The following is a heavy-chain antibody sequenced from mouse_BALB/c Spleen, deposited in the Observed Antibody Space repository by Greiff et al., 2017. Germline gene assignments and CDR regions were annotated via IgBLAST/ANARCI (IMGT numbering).Heavy chain of an antibody. CDR3: AREESDGYYEAY. D-gene: IGHD2-3*01. Sequence: DVQLVESGGGLVKPGGSLKLSCAASGFTFSSYAMSWVRQTPEKRLEWVASISSGGSTYYPDSVKGRFTISRDNARNILYLQMSSLRSEDTAMYYCAREESDGYYEAYWGQGTLVTVSA. V-gene: IGHV5-6-5*01. CDR1: GFTFSSYA. J-gene: IGHJ3*01. CDR2: ISSGGST.